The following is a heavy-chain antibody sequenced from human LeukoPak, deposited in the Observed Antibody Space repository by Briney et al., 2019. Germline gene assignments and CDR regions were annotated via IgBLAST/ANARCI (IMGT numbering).Heavy chain of an antibody. J-gene: IGHJ3*02. CDR1: GYTFNTHW. Sequence: GESLKISCKAHGYTFNTHWIGWVRQVPGKGLEWMGIIFPVDSDTRYSPSFQGQVTISADKSINTAYLQWSSLKASDTAMYYCASRVITPDAFDIWGLGTVVTVSS. CDR2: IFPVDSDT. D-gene: IGHD1-14*01. CDR3: ASRVITPDAFDI. V-gene: IGHV5-51*01.